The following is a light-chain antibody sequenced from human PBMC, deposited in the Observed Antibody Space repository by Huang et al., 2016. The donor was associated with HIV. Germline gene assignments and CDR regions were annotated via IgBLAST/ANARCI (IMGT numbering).Light chain of an antibody. CDR1: QSISNY. CDR3: QQSFSTPYT. V-gene: IGKV1-39*01. Sequence: DIQMTQSPSSLSASVGDRVTITCRASQSISNYLNWYQQKPGKAPKLLIYTASNLQSGIPPRCSGIGSETDFTLTVSSLQPEDFATYYCQQSFSTPYTFGQGTKLEIK. CDR2: TAS. J-gene: IGKJ2*01.